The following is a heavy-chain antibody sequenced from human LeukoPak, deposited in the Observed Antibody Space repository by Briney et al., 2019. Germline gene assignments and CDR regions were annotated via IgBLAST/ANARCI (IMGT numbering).Heavy chain of an antibody. V-gene: IGHV3-11*01. Sequence: PGGSLRLSCAASGFSFSDYYMSWIRQAPGKGLEWVSYISSSGSTIYYADSVKGRFTISRDNAKNSLYLQMNSLRAEDTAVYYCARDRRTTVTTCLDYWGQGTLVTVSS. CDR2: ISSSGSTI. J-gene: IGHJ4*02. CDR1: GFSFSDYY. CDR3: ARDRRTTVTTCLDY. D-gene: IGHD4-17*01.